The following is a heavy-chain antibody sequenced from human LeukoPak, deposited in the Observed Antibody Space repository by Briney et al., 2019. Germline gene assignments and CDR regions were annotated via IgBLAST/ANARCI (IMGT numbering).Heavy chain of an antibody. Sequence: PGGSLRLSCAASGFAFSTYTMNWVRQAPGKGLEWVSSISATSSYIYYADSAKGRFTISRDNANNSLFLQLNSLRADDTAVYYCARAHVPITVFGVVHYNDYSGQGTLVTVSS. V-gene: IGHV3-21*01. J-gene: IGHJ4*02. CDR1: GFAFSTYT. CDR3: ARAHVPITVFGVVHYNDY. CDR2: ISATSSYI. D-gene: IGHD3-3*01.